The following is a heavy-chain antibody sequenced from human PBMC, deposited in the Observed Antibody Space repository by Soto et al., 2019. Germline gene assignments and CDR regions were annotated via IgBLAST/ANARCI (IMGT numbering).Heavy chain of an antibody. CDR2: ISYDGSNK. CDR1: GFTFSSYG. CDR3: AKDRFRIAVAATFDY. Sequence: QVQLVESGGGEVQPGRSLRLSCAASGFTFSSYGMHWVRQAPGKGLEWVAVISYDGSNKYYADSVKGRFTISRDNSKNTLYLQMNSLRAEDTAVYYCAKDRFRIAVAATFDYWGQGTLVTVSS. V-gene: IGHV3-30*18. D-gene: IGHD6-19*01. J-gene: IGHJ4*02.